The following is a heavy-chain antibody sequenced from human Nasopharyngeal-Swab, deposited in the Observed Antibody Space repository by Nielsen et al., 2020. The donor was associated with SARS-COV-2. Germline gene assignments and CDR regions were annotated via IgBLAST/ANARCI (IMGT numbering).Heavy chain of an antibody. CDR2: LSASGGAT. V-gene: IGHV3-23*01. Sequence: GGSLRLSCAASGFSFRHYAMTWVRQAPGKGLEWVSGLSASGGATYYAASVRSRFTISRDNSKDSLYLHMNSLGVEDTALYYCVKDVQSGVTTSFDYWGQGTLVTVSS. CDR3: VKDVQSGVTTSFDY. CDR1: GFSFRHYA. D-gene: IGHD4-17*01. J-gene: IGHJ4*02.